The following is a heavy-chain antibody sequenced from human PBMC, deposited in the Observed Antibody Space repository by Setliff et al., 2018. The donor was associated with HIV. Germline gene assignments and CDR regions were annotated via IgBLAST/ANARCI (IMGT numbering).Heavy chain of an antibody. CDR3: AGPRGDEAFDI. CDR2: IISILDIT. D-gene: IGHD3-10*01. CDR1: GGTSSTHA. V-gene: IGHV1-69*10. J-gene: IGHJ3*02. Sequence: SVKVSCKASGGTSSTHAINWVRQAPGQGLVWMGQIISILDITTYAQSLQGRVTITADESTSTFYMELSSLRSADTAVYYCAGPRGDEAFDIWGQGTKVTVSS.